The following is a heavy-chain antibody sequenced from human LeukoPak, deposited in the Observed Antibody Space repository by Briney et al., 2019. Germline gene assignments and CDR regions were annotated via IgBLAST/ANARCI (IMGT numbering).Heavy chain of an antibody. CDR3: ARGRSGSYRRTYFDY. J-gene: IGHJ4*02. CDR2: MNPNSGNT. Sequence: ASVKVSCKASGYTFTSYDINWVRQATGQGLEWVGWMNPNSGNTGYAQKFQGRVTITRNTSISTAYMELSSLRSEDTAAYYCARGRSGSYRRTYFDYWGQGTLVTVSS. V-gene: IGHV1-8*03. D-gene: IGHD1-26*01. CDR1: GYTFTSYD.